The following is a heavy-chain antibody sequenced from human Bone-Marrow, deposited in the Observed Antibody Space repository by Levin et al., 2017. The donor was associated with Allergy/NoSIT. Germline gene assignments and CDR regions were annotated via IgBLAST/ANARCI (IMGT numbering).Heavy chain of an antibody. Sequence: GGSLRLSCAASGFTFRRYSMNWVRQAPGRGLEWVSYISRRSSTISYADSVKGRFTISRDNAKNSLYLQMNSLRDEDTAVYYCARPDCSGTSCYYFFDSWGQGPLVTVSS. D-gene: IGHD2-2*01. CDR1: GFTFRRYS. CDR2: ISRRSSTI. V-gene: IGHV3-48*02. J-gene: IGHJ4*02. CDR3: ARPDCSGTSCYYFFDS.